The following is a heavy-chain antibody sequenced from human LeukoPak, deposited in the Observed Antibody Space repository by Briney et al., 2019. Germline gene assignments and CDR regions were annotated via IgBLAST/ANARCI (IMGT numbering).Heavy chain of an antibody. J-gene: IGHJ4*02. D-gene: IGHD5-12*01. Sequence: GGSLSLSCAASGFTFSSYAMSWVRQAPGKGLEWVSAISGSGGSTYYADSVKGRFTISRDNSKNTLYLQMNSLRAEDTAVYYCANGGGYGFDYWGQGTLVTVSS. CDR1: GFTFSSYA. CDR2: ISGSGGST. V-gene: IGHV3-23*01. CDR3: ANGGGYGFDY.